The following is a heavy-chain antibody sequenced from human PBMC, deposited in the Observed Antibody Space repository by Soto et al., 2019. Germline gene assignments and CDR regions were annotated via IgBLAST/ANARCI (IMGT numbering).Heavy chain of an antibody. J-gene: IGHJ4*02. CDR1: GYTNTIYY. V-gene: IGHV1-46*01. Sequence: ASVKVACKASGYTNTIYYGRWGRQEKRQGLEWMGIINPSGGSTSYAQKFQGRVTMTRDTSTSTVYMELSSLRAEDTAVYYCARPTYYYDSSGPPAYWGQGTLVTVSS. CDR2: INPSGGST. CDR3: ARPTYYYDSSGPPAY. D-gene: IGHD3-22*01.